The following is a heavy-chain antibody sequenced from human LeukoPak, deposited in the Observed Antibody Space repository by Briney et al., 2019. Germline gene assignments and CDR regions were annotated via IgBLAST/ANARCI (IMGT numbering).Heavy chain of an antibody. J-gene: IGHJ4*02. D-gene: IGHD2-8*01. Sequence: SETLSLTCTVSGGSISSYYWSWIRQPPGKGLEWIGYIYYSGSTNYNPSLKSRVTISVDTSKSQFSLKLSSVTAADTAVYYCARRNDYFDYWGQGTLVTVSS. V-gene: IGHV4-59*08. CDR1: GGSISSYY. CDR3: ARRNDYFDY. CDR2: IYYSGST.